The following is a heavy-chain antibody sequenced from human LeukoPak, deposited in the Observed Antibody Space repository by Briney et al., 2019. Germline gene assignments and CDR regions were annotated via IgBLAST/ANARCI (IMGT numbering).Heavy chain of an antibody. J-gene: IGHJ4*02. CDR2: ISSSSRTI. CDR3: ARDLDYYDSSGYYHY. V-gene: IGHV3-48*01. CDR1: GFTFSSYS. Sequence: GGSLRLSCAASGFTFSSYSMNWVRQAPGKGLEWVSYISSSSRTIYYADSVKGRFTISRDNAKNSLYLQMNSLRAEDTAVYYCARDLDYYDSSGYYHYWGQGTLVTVSS. D-gene: IGHD3-22*01.